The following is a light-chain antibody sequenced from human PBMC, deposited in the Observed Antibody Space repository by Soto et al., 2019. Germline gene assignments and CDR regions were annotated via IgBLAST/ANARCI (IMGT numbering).Light chain of an antibody. CDR1: SSDVGGYNY. Sequence: QSALTQPASVSGSPGQSITISCTGTSSDVGGYNYVYWYQQHPGKAPKLMIYEVSNRPSGVYNRFSGSKSGNTASLTISGLQAEDEADYYFSSYTSSSTQVFVTGTKLTVL. J-gene: IGLJ1*01. CDR2: EVS. V-gene: IGLV2-14*01. CDR3: SSYTSSSTQV.